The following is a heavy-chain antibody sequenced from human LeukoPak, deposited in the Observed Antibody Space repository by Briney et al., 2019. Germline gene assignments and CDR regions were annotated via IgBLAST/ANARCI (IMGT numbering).Heavy chain of an antibody. V-gene: IGHV4-4*02. CDR2: IYHSGST. CDR1: GGSISSSNW. D-gene: IGHD1-26*01. J-gene: IGHJ4*02. CDR3: AREGVVGATLAVDY. Sequence: SGTLSLTCAVSGGSISSSNWWSWVRQPPGQGLAWIGEIYHSGSTNYNPSLKSRVTISVDKSKNQFSLKLSSVTAADTAVYYCAREGVVGATLAVDYWGQGTLVTVSS.